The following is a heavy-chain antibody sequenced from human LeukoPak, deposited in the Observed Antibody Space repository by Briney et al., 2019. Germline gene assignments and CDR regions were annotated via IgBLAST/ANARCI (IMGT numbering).Heavy chain of an antibody. CDR1: GYTFTSYY. Sequence: GSVEVSCKASGYTFTSYYMHWVRQAPGQGLEWMGIISPSGGSTSYAQKFQGRVTMTRDTSTSTVYMELSSLRSEDTAVYYCARGVPCSSTSCYFDYWGQGTLVTVSS. D-gene: IGHD2-2*01. CDR2: ISPSGGST. CDR3: ARGVPCSSTSCYFDY. V-gene: IGHV1-46*03. J-gene: IGHJ4*02.